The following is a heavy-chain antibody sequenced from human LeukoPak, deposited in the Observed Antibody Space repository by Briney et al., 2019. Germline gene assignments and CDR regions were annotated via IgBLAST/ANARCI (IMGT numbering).Heavy chain of an antibody. Sequence: SQTLSLTCTVSGGSISSGGYYWSWIRQHPGKGLEWIGYIYYSGSTYYNPSLKSRVTISVDTSKNQFSLKLISVTAADTAVYYCARGPTYYYYGMDVWGQGTTVTVSS. CDR3: ARGPTYYYYGMDV. V-gene: IGHV4-31*03. J-gene: IGHJ6*02. CDR2: IYYSGST. CDR1: GGSISSGGYY.